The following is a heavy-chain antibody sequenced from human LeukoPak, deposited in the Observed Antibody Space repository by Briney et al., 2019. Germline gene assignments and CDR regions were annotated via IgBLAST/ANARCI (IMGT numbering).Heavy chain of an antibody. CDR2: LYYSGST. Sequence: SETLSLTCTVSGGSISSGSYYWGWIRQPPGKGLEWIGSLYYSGSTYYNPSLKSRLTMSVDTSKNQFSLKLSSVTAADTAVYYCARRQFLGYCSSTSCYNSWFDPWGQGTLVTVYS. CDR3: ARRQFLGYCSSTSCYNSWFDP. J-gene: IGHJ5*02. CDR1: GGSISSGSYY. D-gene: IGHD2-2*02. V-gene: IGHV4-39*01.